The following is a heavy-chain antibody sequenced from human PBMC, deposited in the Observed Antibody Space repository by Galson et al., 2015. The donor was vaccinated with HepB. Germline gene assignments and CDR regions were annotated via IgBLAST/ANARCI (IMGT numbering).Heavy chain of an antibody. CDR3: ARDAIDLDWLLWWFDP. CDR1: GFTFSSYS. D-gene: IGHD3-9*01. Sequence: SLRLSCAASGFTFSSYSMNWVRQAPGKGLEWVSSISSSSSYIYYADSVKGRFTISRDNAKNSLYLQMNSLRAEDTAVYYCARDAIDLDWLLWWFDPWGQGTLVTVSS. V-gene: IGHV3-21*01. CDR2: ISSSSSYI. J-gene: IGHJ5*02.